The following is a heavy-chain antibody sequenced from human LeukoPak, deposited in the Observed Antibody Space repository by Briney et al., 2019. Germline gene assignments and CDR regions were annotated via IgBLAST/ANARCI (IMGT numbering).Heavy chain of an antibody. CDR2: IYSNGST. Sequence: SETLSLTCTVSRGSVTSYHWIRIRQPPGKGLEWIGHIYSNGSTNYGPSLRSRVTLSVHTSKNELSLQLRSLTAADTAVYHCAEQVAGSDAWFDPWGQGTLVTVSS. V-gene: IGHV4-4*09. D-gene: IGHD6-19*01. CDR3: AEQVAGSDAWFDP. J-gene: IGHJ5*02. CDR1: RGSVTSYH.